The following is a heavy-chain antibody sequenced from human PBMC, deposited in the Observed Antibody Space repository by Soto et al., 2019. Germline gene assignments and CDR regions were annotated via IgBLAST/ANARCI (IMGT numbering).Heavy chain of an antibody. Sequence: QVQLVESGGGVVQPGKSLRLSCAGSGFTFSSYGMDWVRQAPGKGLEWVAVISYDGSNKYYADSVKGRFTISRDNSKNTLYRQMSSLRADDTAVYYGAKDRMAAGVRGYFDSWGQGTLVTVSS. D-gene: IGHD3-10*01. J-gene: IGHJ4*02. CDR1: GFTFSSYG. CDR3: AKDRMAAGVRGYFDS. CDR2: ISYDGSNK. V-gene: IGHV3-30*18.